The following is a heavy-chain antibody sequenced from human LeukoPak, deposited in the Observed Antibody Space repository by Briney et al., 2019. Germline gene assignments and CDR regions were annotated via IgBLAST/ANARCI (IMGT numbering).Heavy chain of an antibody. CDR2: IKTTNDGATT. CDR1: GFHFSSAL. J-gene: IGHJ4*02. CDR3: FTELDYGLSAYFED. Sequence: GGSLRLSCAVSGFHFSSALMTWVRQASGKGLEWVGRIKTTNDGATTDYAAPVKGRFTISRDDSKDTMYLQTASLKTDDTAVYYCFTELDYGLSAYFEDWGQGTLVTVSS. V-gene: IGHV3-15*01. D-gene: IGHD4/OR15-4a*01.